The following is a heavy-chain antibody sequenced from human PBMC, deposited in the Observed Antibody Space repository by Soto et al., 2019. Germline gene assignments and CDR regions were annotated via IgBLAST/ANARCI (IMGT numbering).Heavy chain of an antibody. Sequence: GGSLRLSCAASGFTFSSYWMHWVRQAPGKGLVWVSRINSDGSSTSYAASVKGRFTISRDNAKNTLYLQMNSLRAEDTAVYYCARIYYDSSGYYRYFDYWGQGTLVTVSS. D-gene: IGHD3-22*01. J-gene: IGHJ4*02. CDR1: GFTFSSYW. V-gene: IGHV3-74*01. CDR2: INSDGSST. CDR3: ARIYYDSSGYYRYFDY.